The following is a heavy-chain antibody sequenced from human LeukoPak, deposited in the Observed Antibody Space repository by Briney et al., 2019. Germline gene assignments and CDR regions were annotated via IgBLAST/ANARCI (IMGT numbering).Heavy chain of an antibody. D-gene: IGHD1-26*01. V-gene: IGHV4-34*01. Sequence: SETLSLTCAVYGGSFSGYYWSWIRQPPGKGLEWIGEINHSGSTNYNPSLKSRVTISVDTSKNQFSLKLSSVTAADTAVYYCARGSEKWKLRPRLFDYWGQGTLVTVSS. CDR1: GGSFSGYY. CDR3: ARGSEKWKLRPRLFDY. CDR2: INHSGST. J-gene: IGHJ4*02.